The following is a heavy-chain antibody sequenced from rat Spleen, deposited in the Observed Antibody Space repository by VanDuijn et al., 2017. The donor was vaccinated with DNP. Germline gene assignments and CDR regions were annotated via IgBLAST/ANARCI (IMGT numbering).Heavy chain of an antibody. V-gene: IGHV5-25*01. CDR2: ISTSGSRT. D-gene: IGHD1-12*03. CDR1: GFTFSDYG. J-gene: IGHJ3*01. Sequence: EVQLVESGGGLVQPGRSMKLSCAASGFTFSDYGMAWVLQAPTKGLEWVASISTSGSRTFYRDSVKGRFTITRDNAKSTLFLKMDSLRSEDTATYYCAKAGGYYHPHWFAYWGQGTLVTVSS. CDR3: AKAGGYYHPHWFAY.